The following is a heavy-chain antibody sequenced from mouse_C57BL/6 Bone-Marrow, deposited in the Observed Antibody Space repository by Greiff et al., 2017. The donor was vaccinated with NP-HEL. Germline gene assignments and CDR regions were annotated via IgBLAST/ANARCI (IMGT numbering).Heavy chain of an antibody. J-gene: IGHJ3*01. Sequence: VQLQQSGPELVKPGASVKISCKASGYSFTGYYMNWVKQSPEKSLEWIGEINPSTGGTTYNQKFKAKATLTVDKSSSTAYMQLKSLTSEDSAVYYCARHGSSYFAWFAYWGQGTLVTVSA. D-gene: IGHD1-1*01. CDR3: ARHGSSYFAWFAY. CDR2: INPSTGGT. CDR1: GYSFTGYY. V-gene: IGHV1-42*01.